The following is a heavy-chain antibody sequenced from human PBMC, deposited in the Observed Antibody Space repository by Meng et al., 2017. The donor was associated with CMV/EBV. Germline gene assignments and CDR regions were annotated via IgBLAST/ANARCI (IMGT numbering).Heavy chain of an antibody. CDR1: GFTFSSYS. V-gene: IGHV3-21*01. CDR3: ARDGPNGIAVAGGDI. D-gene: IGHD6-19*01. Sequence: GESLKISCAASGFTFSSYSMNWVRQAPGKGLEWVSSISSSSSYIYYADSVKGRFTISRDNAKNSLYLQMNSLRAEDTAVYYCARDGPNGIAVAGGDIWGQGTMVTVSS. CDR2: ISSSSSYI. J-gene: IGHJ3*02.